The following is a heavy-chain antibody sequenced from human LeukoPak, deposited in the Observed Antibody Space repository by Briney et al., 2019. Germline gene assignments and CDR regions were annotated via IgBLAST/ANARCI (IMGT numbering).Heavy chain of an antibody. J-gene: IGHJ4*02. CDR1: GYTFTSYY. Sequence: ASVKVSCKASGYTFTSYYMHWVRQAPGQGLEWMGIINPSGGSTSYAQKFQGRVTMTRDTSTSTVYVELSSLRSEDTAVYYCARIHRRAAAEDYWGQGTLVTVSS. D-gene: IGHD6-13*01. CDR2: INPSGGST. V-gene: IGHV1-46*01. CDR3: ARIHRRAAAEDY.